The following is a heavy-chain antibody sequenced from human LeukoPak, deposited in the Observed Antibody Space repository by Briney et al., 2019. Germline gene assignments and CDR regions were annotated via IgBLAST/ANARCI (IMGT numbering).Heavy chain of an antibody. D-gene: IGHD2-15*01. CDR3: VRLLSEGNF. V-gene: IGHV1-2*02. Sequence: ASVKVSCKASGYTFTDYYLHLVRQAPGQGLEWLGWSNTKSGDTNYPQKFQGRVTMTRDTSINTVYMEVNRLRYDDTALYYCVRLLSEGNFWGQGTLVTVSS. J-gene: IGHJ4*02. CDR1: GYTFTDYY. CDR2: SNTKSGDT.